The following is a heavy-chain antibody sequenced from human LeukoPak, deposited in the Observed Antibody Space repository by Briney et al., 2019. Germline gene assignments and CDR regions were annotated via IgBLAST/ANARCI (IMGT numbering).Heavy chain of an antibody. J-gene: IGHJ1*01. Sequence: GGSLRLSCEGSGFPFGSYVMSWVRQAPGKGLEWIAYINHNAEMIFYPDFVKGRFIISRDNAKSSVYLQMNALRYEDTGIYYCARDHDWAFRLWGQGTLVTVSS. V-gene: IGHV3-48*03. CDR2: INHNAEMI. CDR3: ARDHDWAFRL. CDR1: GFPFGSYV. D-gene: IGHD3-9*01.